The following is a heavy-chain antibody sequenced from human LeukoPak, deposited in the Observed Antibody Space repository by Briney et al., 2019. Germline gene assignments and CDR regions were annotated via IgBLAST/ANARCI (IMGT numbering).Heavy chain of an antibody. CDR2: LSYGGTNK. Sequence: GGSLRLSCAASGFTFSDYAMHWVRQAPGKGLEWVAVLSYGGTNKYYADSVKGRFTISRDNSKNTMFLQMNSLRAEDTAVYHCARDRSGYANDAFDFWGQGTMVTVCS. J-gene: IGHJ3*01. V-gene: IGHV3-30-3*01. CDR3: ARDRSGYANDAFDF. D-gene: IGHD3-3*01. CDR1: GFTFSDYA.